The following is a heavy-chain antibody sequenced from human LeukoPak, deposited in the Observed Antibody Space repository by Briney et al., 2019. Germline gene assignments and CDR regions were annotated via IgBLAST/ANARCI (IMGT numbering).Heavy chain of an antibody. D-gene: IGHD2-21*01. CDR2: IIPIFGTA. CDR3: ARDRGPDGFLELWWSRIGWFGP. CDR1: GGTFSIYA. J-gene: IGHJ5*02. V-gene: IGHV1-69*13. Sequence: GASVKVSCKASGGTFSIYAISWVRQAPGQGLEWMGGIIPIFGTANYAQKFQGRVTITADESTSTAYMELSSLRSEDTAVYYCARDRGPDGFLELWWSRIGWFGPWGQGTLVTVSS.